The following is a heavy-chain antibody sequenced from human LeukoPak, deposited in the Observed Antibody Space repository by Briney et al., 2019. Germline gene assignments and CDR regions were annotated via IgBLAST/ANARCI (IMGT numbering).Heavy chain of an antibody. CDR1: GGSFSGYY. D-gene: IGHD3-10*01. J-gene: IGHJ4*02. V-gene: IGHV4-34*01. CDR2: INHSGST. CDR3: ARHLITMVRGVTIFDY. Sequence: SETLSLTCAVYGGSFSGYYWSWIRQPPGKGLEGSGEINHSGSTNYNPSLKSRVLISVDTSKNQFSLKLSSVPAADTAVYYCARHLITMVRGVTIFDYWGQGTLVTVSS.